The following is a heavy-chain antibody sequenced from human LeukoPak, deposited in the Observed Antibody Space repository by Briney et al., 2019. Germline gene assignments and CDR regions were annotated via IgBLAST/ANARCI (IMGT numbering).Heavy chain of an antibody. J-gene: IGHJ1*01. V-gene: IGHV3-30*18. Sequence: GSLRLSCAASGFTVSSNYMSWVRQAPGKGLEWVAVISYDGSNKYYADSVKGRFTISRDNSKNTLYLQMNSLRAEDTAVYYCAKGDYGGNPEYFQHWGQGTLVTVSS. CDR1: GFTVSSNY. D-gene: IGHD4-23*01. CDR3: AKGDYGGNPEYFQH. CDR2: ISYDGSNK.